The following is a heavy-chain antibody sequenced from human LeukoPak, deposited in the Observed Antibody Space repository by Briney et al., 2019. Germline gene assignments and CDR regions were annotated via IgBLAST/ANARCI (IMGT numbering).Heavy chain of an antibody. D-gene: IGHD3-3*01. J-gene: IGHJ6*02. CDR1: GGSISSYY. Sequence: PSETLSLTCTVSGGSISSYYWSWIRQPPGKGLEWIGYIYYSGSTNYNPSLKSRVTISVDTSKNQFSLKLSSVTAADTAVYYCARDFWSGYHYYGMDVWGQGTTVTVSS. V-gene: IGHV4-59*01. CDR3: ARDFWSGYHYYGMDV. CDR2: IYYSGST.